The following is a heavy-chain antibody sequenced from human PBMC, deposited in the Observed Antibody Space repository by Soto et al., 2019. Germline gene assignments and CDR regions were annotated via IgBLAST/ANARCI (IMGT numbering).Heavy chain of an antibody. J-gene: IGHJ6*02. CDR1: GFTFSSYG. CDR2: ISSSGGTI. CDR3: ARIRDYYARSGYTWGEGMDV. Sequence: GGSLRLSCAASGFTFSSYGMNWVRQAPGKGLEWVSYISSSGGTIYYADSVKGRFTISRDNAKNSLYLQMNSLRAEDTALYYCARIRDYYARSGYTWGEGMDVWGQGTTVTVSS. V-gene: IGHV3-48*03. D-gene: IGHD3-22*01.